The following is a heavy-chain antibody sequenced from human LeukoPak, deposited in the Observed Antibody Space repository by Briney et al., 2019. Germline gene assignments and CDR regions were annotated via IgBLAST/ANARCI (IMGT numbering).Heavy chain of an antibody. CDR1: GFTVSSNY. Sequence: GGSLRLSCAASGFTVSSNYMSWVRQAPGKGLEWVSVIYSGGSTYYADSVKGRFTISRDNSKNTLYLQMNSLRAEDTAVYYCARAPADYYGSGSYFVSWGQGTLVTVSS. J-gene: IGHJ4*02. CDR3: ARAPADYYGSGSYFVS. CDR2: IYSGGST. V-gene: IGHV3-66*01. D-gene: IGHD3-10*01.